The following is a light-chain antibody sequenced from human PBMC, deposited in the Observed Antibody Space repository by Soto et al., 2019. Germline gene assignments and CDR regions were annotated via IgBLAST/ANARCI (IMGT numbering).Light chain of an antibody. CDR3: QQHSIWPPA. J-gene: IGKJ1*01. V-gene: IGKV3-11*01. CDR1: QSVSTS. CDR2: DAS. Sequence: EIVMTQSPTTLSVSPGERATLSCRASQSVSTSLAGYQQQPGQAPRLLIYDASHRATGIPARFSGSGSGTDFTLTISSLQTEDFAVYYCQQHSIWPPAFGQGTRV.